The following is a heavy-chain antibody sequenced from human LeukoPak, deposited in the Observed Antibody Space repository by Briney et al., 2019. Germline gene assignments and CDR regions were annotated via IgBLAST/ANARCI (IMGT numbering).Heavy chain of an antibody. J-gene: IGHJ5*02. Sequence: PGGSLRLSCAASGFRFSSYSMNWVRQAPGKGLEWVSYMSGDSDIIDYADSVKGRFTISRDNARNSLYLQMNSLRDEDTAVYYCAKDQRGWFGEFQFDPWGQGTLVTVSS. CDR2: MSGDSDII. CDR3: AKDQRGWFGEFQFDP. V-gene: IGHV3-48*02. D-gene: IGHD3-10*01. CDR1: GFRFSSYS.